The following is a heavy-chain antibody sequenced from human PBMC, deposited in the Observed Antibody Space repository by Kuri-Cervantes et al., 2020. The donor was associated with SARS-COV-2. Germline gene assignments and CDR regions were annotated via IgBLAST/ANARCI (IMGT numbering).Heavy chain of an antibody. CDR1: GYTFTSYD. J-gene: IGHJ3*02. V-gene: IGHV1-8*02. CDR2: MNPNSGNT. D-gene: IGHD3-3*01. Sequence: ASVKVSCKASGYTFTSYDINWVRQATGQGLEWMGWMNPNSGNTGYAQKFQGRVTMTRNTSISTAYMELSSLRSEDTAVYYCARHTARITIFGVVTWAWAFDIWGQGAMVTVSS. CDR3: ARHTARITIFGVVTWAWAFDI.